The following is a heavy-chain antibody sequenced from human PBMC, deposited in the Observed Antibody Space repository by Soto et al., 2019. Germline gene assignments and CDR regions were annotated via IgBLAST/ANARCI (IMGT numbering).Heavy chain of an antibody. CDR3: ARERSNWFDP. CDR2: IIPIFGTA. Sequence: QVQLVQSGAEVKKPGSSVKVSCKASGGTFSSYAISWVRQAPGQGLEWMGGIIPIFGTANYAQKFQGRVTITADESTSTAFMELTSLRSEDTAGYYSARERSNWFDPWGKGTLVTVSS. CDR1: GGTFSSYA. J-gene: IGHJ5*02. V-gene: IGHV1-69*12.